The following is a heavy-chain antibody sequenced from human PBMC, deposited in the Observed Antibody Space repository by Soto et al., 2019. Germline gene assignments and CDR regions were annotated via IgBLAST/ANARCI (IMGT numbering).Heavy chain of an antibody. CDR1: GYSFTSYW. D-gene: IGHD3-9*01. Sequence: GESLKISCKGSGYSFTSYWIGWVRQMPGKGLEWMGIIYPGDSDTRYSPSFQGQVTISADKSISTAYLQWSSLKASDTAMYYCARPSVRYFDWLSNPPGDYYYYMDVWGKGTTVTVSS. CDR3: ARPSVRYFDWLSNPPGDYYYYMDV. CDR2: IYPGDSDT. V-gene: IGHV5-51*01. J-gene: IGHJ6*03.